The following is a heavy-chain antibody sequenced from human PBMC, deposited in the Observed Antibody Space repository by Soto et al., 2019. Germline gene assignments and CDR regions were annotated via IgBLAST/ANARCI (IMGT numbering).Heavy chain of an antibody. V-gene: IGHV1-69*01. Sequence: QVQLVQSGAEVKKPGSSVKVSCKASGGTFSSYAISWVRQAPGQGLEWMGGIIPIFGTANYAQKFQGRVRITADESTSTAYMELSSLRSEDTAVYYCARGRARVTITGTSYYYYSGMDVWGQGTTVTVSS. D-gene: IGHD1-7*01. CDR2: IIPIFGTA. CDR3: ARGRARVTITGTSYYYYSGMDV. CDR1: GGTFSSYA. J-gene: IGHJ6*02.